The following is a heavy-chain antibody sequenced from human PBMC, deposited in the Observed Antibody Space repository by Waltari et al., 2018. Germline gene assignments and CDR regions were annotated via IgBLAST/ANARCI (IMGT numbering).Heavy chain of an antibody. D-gene: IGHD5-12*01. CDR3: AKKVATPDEH. Sequence: EVDLVESGGGLVQPGESLRLSCAASGFTFSSYAMSWVRQAPGEGGEWVSGMSGSGGSTDYADAVKGRFTISRDNSKNTLYLQMNSLRAEDTAVYYCAKKVATPDEHWGQGTLVTVSS. J-gene: IGHJ1*01. CDR2: MSGSGGST. CDR1: GFTFSSYA. V-gene: IGHV3-23*04.